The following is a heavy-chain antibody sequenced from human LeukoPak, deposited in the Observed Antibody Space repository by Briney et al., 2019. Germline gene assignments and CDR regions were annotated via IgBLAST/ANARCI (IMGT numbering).Heavy chain of an antibody. CDR3: ARRTYSSSYYYFDY. CDR1: GDSISSSDYY. D-gene: IGHD3-22*01. CDR2: IYYSGST. Sequence: PSETLSLTCTVSGDSISSSDYYWGWIRQPPGKGLEWIGGIYYSGSTYYNPSLRGRVTISVDTSKNQFSLKLSSVTAADTAVYYCARRTYSSSYYYFDYWGQGTLVTVSS. V-gene: IGHV4-39*01. J-gene: IGHJ4*02.